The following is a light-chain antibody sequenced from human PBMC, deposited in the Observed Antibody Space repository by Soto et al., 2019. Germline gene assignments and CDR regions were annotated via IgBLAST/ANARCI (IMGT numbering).Light chain of an antibody. V-gene: IGKV3-15*01. J-gene: IGKJ4*01. CDR1: QSVHNN. CDR3: QHYEYWPLT. Sequence: EVVMTQSPATLSVSPGDRATLSCRASQSVHNNLAWYQQKPGQAPRLLIFDTSTRATDIPIRFTGGGSGTESTLTISSGQFIDSGVPYSQHYEYWPLTFGGGTKVEIK. CDR2: DTS.